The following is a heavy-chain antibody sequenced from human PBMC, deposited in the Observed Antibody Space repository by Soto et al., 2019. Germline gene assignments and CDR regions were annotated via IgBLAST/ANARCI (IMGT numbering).Heavy chain of an antibody. CDR1: GFTFSSYS. CDR3: ARETTLYSSSLLDY. D-gene: IGHD6-6*01. V-gene: IGHV3-21*01. Sequence: GGSLRLSCAASGFTFSSYSMNWVRQAPGKGLEWVSSISSSSSYIYYADSVKGRFTISRDNTKNSLYLQMNSLRAEDTAVYYCARETTLYSSSLLDYWGQGTLVTVSS. CDR2: ISSSSSYI. J-gene: IGHJ4*02.